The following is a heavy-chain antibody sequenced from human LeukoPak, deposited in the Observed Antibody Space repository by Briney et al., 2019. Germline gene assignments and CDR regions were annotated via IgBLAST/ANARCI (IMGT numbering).Heavy chain of an antibody. Sequence: SETLSLTCTVSGGSLNNYYWSWIRQPAGKGLELIGRMYTTGSSTYNPSLESRVTLSLDTSKNQFSLKLTSVTAADTAVYYCARGQTVGATALDYWGRGTLITVSS. D-gene: IGHD1-26*01. CDR1: GGSLNNYY. V-gene: IGHV4-4*07. CDR3: ARGQTVGATALDY. J-gene: IGHJ4*02. CDR2: MYTTGSS.